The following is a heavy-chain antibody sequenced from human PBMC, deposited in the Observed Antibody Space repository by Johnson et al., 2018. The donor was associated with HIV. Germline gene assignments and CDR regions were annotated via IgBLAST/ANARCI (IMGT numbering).Heavy chain of an antibody. J-gene: IGHJ3*02. Sequence: QVQLVESGGGVVQPGRSLRLSCAASGITFSSYAMHWVRQAPGRWLEWVTVISYDGSNKYYAESVKGRFTISRDNSENTLYLQMNSLRAEDTAVFYCARDWDWGGAFDIWGQGTMVTVSS. CDR2: ISYDGSNK. D-gene: IGHD3/OR15-3a*01. CDR3: ARDWDWGGAFDI. CDR1: GITFSSYA. V-gene: IGHV3-30-3*01.